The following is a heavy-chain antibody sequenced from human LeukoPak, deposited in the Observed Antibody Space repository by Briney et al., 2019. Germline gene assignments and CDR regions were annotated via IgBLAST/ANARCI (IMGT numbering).Heavy chain of an antibody. V-gene: IGHV1-2*02. CDR3: ARVTGSIDY. CDR1: GYTFTGYY. CDR2: INPNSGGT. D-gene: IGHD1-26*01. J-gene: IGHJ4*02. Sequence: ASVMVSCKASGYTFTGYYMHWVRQAPGQGLEWMGWINPNSGGTNYAQKFQGRVTMTRDTSISTAYMEVSSLRSEDTAVYYCARVTGSIDYWGQGTLVTVSS.